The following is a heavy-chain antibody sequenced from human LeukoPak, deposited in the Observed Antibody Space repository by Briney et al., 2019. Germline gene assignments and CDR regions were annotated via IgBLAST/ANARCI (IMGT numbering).Heavy chain of an antibody. CDR2: IWYDGSSE. CDR3: ARALWPYYFDY. CDR1: GFTFSSYG. J-gene: IGHJ4*02. D-gene: IGHD2-21*01. Sequence: GRSLRLSCAASGFTFSSYGMHWVRQAPGKGLEWVAIIWYDGSSEYYADSVKGRFTISRDNSKNTLYLQMNSLRAEDTAVYYCARALWPYYFDYWGQGTLVTVSS. V-gene: IGHV3-33*01.